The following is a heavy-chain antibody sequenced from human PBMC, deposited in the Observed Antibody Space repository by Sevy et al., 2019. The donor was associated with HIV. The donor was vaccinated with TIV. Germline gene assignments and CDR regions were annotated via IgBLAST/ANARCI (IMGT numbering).Heavy chain of an antibody. Sequence: GGSLRLSCAASGFTFSSYWMHWVRQAPGKGLVWVSRINSDGSSTSYADSVKGRFTISRDNAKNTLYLQMNILRAEDTVVYYCAREIRWFGKRGYYYYGRNVWGQGTTVTVSS. CDR1: GFTFSSYW. CDR3: AREIRWFGKRGYYYYGRNV. D-gene: IGHD3-10*01. CDR2: INSDGSST. V-gene: IGHV3-74*01. J-gene: IGHJ6*02.